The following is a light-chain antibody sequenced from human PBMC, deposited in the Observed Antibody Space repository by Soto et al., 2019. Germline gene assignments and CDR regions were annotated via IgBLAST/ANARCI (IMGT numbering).Light chain of an antibody. CDR1: SSDVGGYNY. V-gene: IGLV2-14*01. CDR3: SSYTSSSTFNWV. Sequence: ALTQPASVSGSPGQSITISCTGTSSDVGGYNYVSWYQQHPGKAPKLMIYEVSNRPSGVSNRFSGSKSGNTASLTISGLQAEDEADYYCSSYTSSSTFNWVFGGGTKLTVL. J-gene: IGLJ3*02. CDR2: EVS.